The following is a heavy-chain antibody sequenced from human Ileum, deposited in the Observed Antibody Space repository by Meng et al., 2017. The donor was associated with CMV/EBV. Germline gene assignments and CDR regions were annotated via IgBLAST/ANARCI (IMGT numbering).Heavy chain of an antibody. Sequence: SETLSLTCAFYGDSFSYYYWNWVRQPPGKGLEWIGEINHTGVTTYSPSLKGRVTISVDTSKKQFSLSLTSVSAADTAVYYCARGSNLHVLVAWSQGTLVTSPQ. CDR3: ARGSNLHVLVA. CDR1: GDSFSYYY. J-gene: IGHJ5*02. CDR2: INHTGVT. D-gene: IGHD3-3*02. V-gene: IGHV4-34*01.